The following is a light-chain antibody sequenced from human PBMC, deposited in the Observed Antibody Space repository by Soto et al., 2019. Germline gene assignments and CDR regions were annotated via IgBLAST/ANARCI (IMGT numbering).Light chain of an antibody. CDR3: QQYGSSPVE. Sequence: EIALTQSPGTLSLSPGERATLSCRASQSVSSSYLAWYQQKPGQAPRLLIYGASSRATGIPDRFSGSGSGTDFTLTISRLEPEDFAVYYCQQYGSSPVEFGQGTKVDIK. V-gene: IGKV3-20*01. J-gene: IGKJ1*01. CDR2: GAS. CDR1: QSVSSSY.